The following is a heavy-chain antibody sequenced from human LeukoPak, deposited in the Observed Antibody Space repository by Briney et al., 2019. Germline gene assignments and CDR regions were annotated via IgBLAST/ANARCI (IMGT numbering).Heavy chain of an antibody. D-gene: IGHD2-2*02. CDR3: AKDFAIGYYFDY. CDR1: GFTFSSYG. J-gene: IGHJ4*02. Sequence: GGSLRLSCAASGFTFSSYGIHWVRQAPGKGLEWVAFIRYDGSNKYYADSVKGRFTISRDNSKNTLYLQMNSLRAEDTAVYYCAKDFAIGYYFDYWGQGTLVTVSS. V-gene: IGHV3-30*02. CDR2: IRYDGSNK.